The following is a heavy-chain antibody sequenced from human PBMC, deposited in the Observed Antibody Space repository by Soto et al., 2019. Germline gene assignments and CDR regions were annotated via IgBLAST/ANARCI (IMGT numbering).Heavy chain of an antibody. CDR1: GFTFSSYG. Sequence: PGGSLRLSCAASGFTFSSYGMHWVRQTPGKGLEWVAVISYDGSNKYYADSVKGRFTISRDNSKNTLYLQMNSLRAEDTAVYYCAKGRTVGGTLLGVAVGRNYGMDVWGQGTTVTVSS. D-gene: IGHD3-3*01. J-gene: IGHJ6*02. V-gene: IGHV3-30*18. CDR2: ISYDGSNK. CDR3: AKGRTVGGTLLGVAVGRNYGMDV.